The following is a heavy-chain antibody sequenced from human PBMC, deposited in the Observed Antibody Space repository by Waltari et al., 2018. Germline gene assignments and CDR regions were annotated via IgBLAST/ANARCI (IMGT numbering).Heavy chain of an antibody. V-gene: IGHV4-39*07. Sequence: QLQLQESGAGLVKPSETLSLTCTVSGGSISSSSYYWGWIRQPPGKGLEWIGSIYYSGSTYYNPSLKSLVTISVGTSKNQFSLKLSSVSAADTAVYYCARDGDIVLVPAASSGWFDPWGQGTLVTVSS. CDR2: IYYSGST. CDR3: ARDGDIVLVPAASSGWFDP. D-gene: IGHD2-2*01. J-gene: IGHJ5*02. CDR1: GGSISSSSYY.